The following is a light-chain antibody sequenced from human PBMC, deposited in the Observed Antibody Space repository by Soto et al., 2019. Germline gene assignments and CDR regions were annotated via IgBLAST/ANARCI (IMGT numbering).Light chain of an antibody. CDR2: GAS. Sequence: EIVMTQSPATLSVSPGERATLSCRASQSVSSNLAWYQQIPGQAPRLLIYGASTRATGVPARFRGSGSGTEFTLTISSLQSEDFAVYYCQQYVNWPPKYTFGQGTKLEIK. V-gene: IGKV3-15*01. J-gene: IGKJ2*01. CDR1: QSVSSN. CDR3: QQYVNWPPKYT.